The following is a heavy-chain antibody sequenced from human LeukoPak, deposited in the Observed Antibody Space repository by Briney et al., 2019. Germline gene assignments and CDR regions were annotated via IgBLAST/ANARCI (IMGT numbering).Heavy chain of an antibody. CDR2: ISSSGSTI. CDR1: GFTFSDYY. D-gene: IGHD3-3*01. J-gene: IGHJ4*02. CDR3: ARGPFWSGYYDD. Sequence: PGGSLRLSCAASGFTFSDYYMSWIRQTPGKGLEWVSYISSSGSTIYYADSVKGRFTISRDNAKNSLYLQMSNLRAEDTAVYYCARGPFWSGYYDDWGQGTLVTVSS. V-gene: IGHV3-11*01.